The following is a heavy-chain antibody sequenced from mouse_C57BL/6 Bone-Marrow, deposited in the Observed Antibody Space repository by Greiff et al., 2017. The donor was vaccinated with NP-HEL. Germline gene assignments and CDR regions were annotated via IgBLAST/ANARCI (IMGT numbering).Heavy chain of an antibody. V-gene: IGHV14-2*01. CDR1: GFNIKDYY. D-gene: IGHD1-1*01. J-gene: IGHJ1*03. CDR2: IDPEDGET. Sequence: SGAELVKPGASVKLSCTASGFNIKDYYMHWVKQRTEQGLEWIGRIDPEDGETKYAPKFQGKATITSDTSSNTAYLQLSSLTSEDTAVYYCAFITTVVATPYWYFDVWGTGTTVTVSS. CDR3: AFITTVVATPYWYFDV.